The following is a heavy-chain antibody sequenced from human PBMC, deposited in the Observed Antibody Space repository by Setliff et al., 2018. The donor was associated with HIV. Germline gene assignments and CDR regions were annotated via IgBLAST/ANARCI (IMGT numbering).Heavy chain of an antibody. D-gene: IGHD2-15*01. CDR1: GFTFSTYS. V-gene: IGHV3-48*01. J-gene: IGHJ6*03. CDR3: ARLGYCTGGSCYYYYMDV. Sequence: PGGSLRLSCAASGFTFSTYSMDWVRQAPGKGLEWVSYISSSSNTIYYADSVKGRFTISRDNAKNSLYLQMNSLRAEDTAVYYCARLGYCTGGSCYYYYMDVWGKGTTVTVS. CDR2: ISSSSNTI.